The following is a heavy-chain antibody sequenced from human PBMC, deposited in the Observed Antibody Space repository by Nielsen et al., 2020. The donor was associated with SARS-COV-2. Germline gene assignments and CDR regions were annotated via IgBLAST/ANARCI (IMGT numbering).Heavy chain of an antibody. CDR1: GYTFTSYY. Sequence: ASVKVSCKASGYTFTSYYMHWVRQAPGQGLEWMGIINPSGGSTSYAQKFQGRVTMTRDTSTSTVYMELSSLRSEDTAVYYCARVVLMVYELEVSWFDPWGQGTLVTVSS. CDR2: INPSGGST. CDR3: ARVVLMVYELEVSWFDP. J-gene: IGHJ5*02. D-gene: IGHD2-8*01. V-gene: IGHV1-46*01.